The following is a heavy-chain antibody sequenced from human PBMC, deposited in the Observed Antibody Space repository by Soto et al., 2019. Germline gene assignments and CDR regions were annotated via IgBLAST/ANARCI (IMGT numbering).Heavy chain of an antibody. V-gene: IGHV4-59*01. D-gene: IGHD2-15*01. J-gene: IGHJ6*03. Sequence: QVQLQESGPGLVKPSETLSLTCTVSGGSISSYYWSWIRQPPGKGLEWIGYLYYSGSTNYNPSLKSRVTTSVDTSKNQFSLELSSVTAADTAVYYCARSYRRYCSGGSCYSYYYYYMDVWGKGTTVTVSS. CDR1: GGSISSYY. CDR3: ARSYRRYCSGGSCYSYYYYYMDV. CDR2: LYYSGST.